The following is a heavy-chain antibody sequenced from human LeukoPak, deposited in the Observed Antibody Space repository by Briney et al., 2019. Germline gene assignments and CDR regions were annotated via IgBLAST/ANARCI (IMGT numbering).Heavy chain of an antibody. CDR3: ARDNYGAYDI. CDR1: GFTFSSYA. V-gene: IGHV3-64*04. CDR2: ISSNGGST. D-gene: IGHD4-11*01. J-gene: IGHJ3*02. Sequence: GGSLRLSCSASGFTFSSYAMHWVRQAPGKGLEYVSAISSNGGSTYYADSVKGRFTISRDNAKNTLYLEMSSLRAEDTAVYYCARDNYGAYDIWGQGTMVTVSS.